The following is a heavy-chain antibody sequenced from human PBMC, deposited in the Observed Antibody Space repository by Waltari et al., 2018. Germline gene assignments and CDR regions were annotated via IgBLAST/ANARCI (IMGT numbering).Heavy chain of an antibody. CDR2: INHSGST. CDR1: GGSFSGYY. Sequence: QVQLQQWGAGLLKPSETLSLTCAVYGGSFSGYYWSWIRQPPGKGLEWIGEINHSGSTNYNPSLKSRVTISVDTSKNQFSLKLSSVTAADTAVYYCAREEVSYLHYYYYGMDVWGQGTTVTVS. D-gene: IGHD4-4*01. CDR3: AREEVSYLHYYYYGMDV. V-gene: IGHV4-34*01. J-gene: IGHJ6*02.